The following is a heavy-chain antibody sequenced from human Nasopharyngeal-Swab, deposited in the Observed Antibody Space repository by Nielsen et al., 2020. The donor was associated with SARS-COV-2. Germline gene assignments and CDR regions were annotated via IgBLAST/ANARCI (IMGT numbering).Heavy chain of an antibody. CDR1: GGSFSGYY. D-gene: IGHD3-3*01. CDR2: INHSGST. CDR3: ARDGSRFLEWLSFYGMDV. Sequence: SETLSLTCAVYGGSFSGYYWSWIRQPPGKGLEWIGEINHSGSTNYNPSLKSRVTTSVDTSKNQFSLKLSSVTAADTAVYYCARDGSRFLEWLSFYGMDVWGQGTTVTVSS. V-gene: IGHV4-34*01. J-gene: IGHJ6*02.